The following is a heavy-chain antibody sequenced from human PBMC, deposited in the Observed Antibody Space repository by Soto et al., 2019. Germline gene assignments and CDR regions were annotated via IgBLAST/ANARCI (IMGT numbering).Heavy chain of an antibody. CDR1: GYNFTNYW. J-gene: IGHJ4*02. Sequence: EVQLVQSGAEVKKPGEALKISCKGSGYNFTNYWIAWVRQMPGKGLAWVGVIYPSDSDTRYSPSFQGQVTISADKSISTAYLQWRSLKASDTAMYYCARRGTVAGTVDYWGQGTLVTVSS. CDR3: ARRGTVAGTVDY. CDR2: IYPSDSDT. D-gene: IGHD6-19*01. V-gene: IGHV5-51*01.